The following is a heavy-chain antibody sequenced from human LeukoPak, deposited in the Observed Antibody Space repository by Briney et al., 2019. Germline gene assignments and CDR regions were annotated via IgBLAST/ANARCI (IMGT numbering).Heavy chain of an antibody. V-gene: IGHV1-69*13. D-gene: IGHD6-13*01. CDR2: IIPIFGTA. CDR3: ARGYVYSSSWYALMGYYYYGMDV. CDR1: GGTFSSYA. J-gene: IGHJ6*02. Sequence: SVKVSCKASGGTFSSYAISWVRQAPGQGLEWMGGIIPIFGTANYAQKFQGRATITADESTSTAYMELSSLRSEDTAVYYCARGYVYSSSWYALMGYYYYGMDVWGQGTTVTVSS.